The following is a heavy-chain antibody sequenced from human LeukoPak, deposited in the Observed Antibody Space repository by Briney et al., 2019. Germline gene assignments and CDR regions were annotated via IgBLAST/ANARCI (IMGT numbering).Heavy chain of an antibody. V-gene: IGHV3-30*04. Sequence: GGSLRLSCAASGFTFSSYAMHWVRQAPGKGLEWVAVIPKDGSNEYYADSMKGRFTISRDNSKDTLYLQMNSLRAEDTAVYYCARDSVEYYYGSGSSDYWGQGTLVTVSS. CDR2: IPKDGSNE. CDR1: GFTFSSYA. J-gene: IGHJ4*02. D-gene: IGHD3-10*01. CDR3: ARDSVEYYYGSGSSDY.